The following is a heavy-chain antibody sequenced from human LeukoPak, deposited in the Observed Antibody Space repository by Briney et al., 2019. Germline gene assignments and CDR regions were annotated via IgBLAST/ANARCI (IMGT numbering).Heavy chain of an antibody. D-gene: IGHD3-16*01. CDR3: ATPTAGGGTIDY. CDR2: IYYSGST. J-gene: IGHJ4*02. Sequence: GSLRLSCAASGFTFSSYSMNWVRQPPGKGLEWIGSIYYSGSTYYNPPLKSRVTISVDTSKNQFSLKLGSVTAADTAVYYCATPTAGGGTIDYWGQGTLVTVSS. CDR1: GFTFSSYSMN. V-gene: IGHV4-59*05.